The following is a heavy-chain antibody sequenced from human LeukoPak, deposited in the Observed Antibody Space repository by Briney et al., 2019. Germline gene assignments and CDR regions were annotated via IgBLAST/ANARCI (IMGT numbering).Heavy chain of an antibody. CDR2: INPSGGST. CDR1: GYTFTSYY. J-gene: IGHJ6*02. CDR3: ARFQGSSWTTTTYYYYYGMDV. Sequence: GASVKVSCKASGYTFTSYYMHWVRQAPGQGIEWMGIINPSGGSTSYAQKFQGRVTMTRDTSTSTVYMELSSLRSEDTAVYYCARFQGSSWTTTTYYYYYGMDVWGQGTTVTVSS. D-gene: IGHD6-13*01. V-gene: IGHV1-46*01.